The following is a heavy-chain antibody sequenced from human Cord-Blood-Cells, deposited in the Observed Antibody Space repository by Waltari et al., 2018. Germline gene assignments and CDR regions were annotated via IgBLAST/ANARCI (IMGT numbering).Heavy chain of an antibody. CDR1: GYTTTSYG. D-gene: IGHD2-2*01. Sequence: QVQLVQSGAEVKTPGAAAEGSCKASGYTTTSYGISWVRTAPGQGLEWMGWISAYNGNTNYAQKLQGRVTMTTDTSTSTAYMELRSLRSDDTAVYYCARVQRGIVVVPAAIDYWGQGTLVTVSS. CDR2: ISAYNGNT. V-gene: IGHV1-18*01. J-gene: IGHJ4*02. CDR3: ARVQRGIVVVPAAIDY.